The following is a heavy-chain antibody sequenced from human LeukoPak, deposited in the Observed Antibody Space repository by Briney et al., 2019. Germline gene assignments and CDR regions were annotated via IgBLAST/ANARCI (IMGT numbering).Heavy chain of an antibody. D-gene: IGHD3-10*02. V-gene: IGHV3-48*03. Sequence: PGGSLTLSCAASGFTFSSYELNWVRQAPGEGVEGVSYISSSGSTIYYADSVKGRFTISRDNAKNSLYLQMNSLSAEDTAVYYCAELGITMIGCVWGKGNTVTISS. CDR2: ISSSGSTI. CDR3: AELGITMIGCV. CDR1: GFTFSSYE. J-gene: IGHJ6*01.